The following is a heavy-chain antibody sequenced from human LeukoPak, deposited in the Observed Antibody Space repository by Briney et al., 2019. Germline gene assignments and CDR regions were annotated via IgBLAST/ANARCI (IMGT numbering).Heavy chain of an antibody. CDR2: INHSGST. J-gene: IGHJ6*03. D-gene: IGHD3-22*01. V-gene: IGHV4-34*01. CDR1: GGSFSGYY. CDR3: ARGSRYYYDSSGYHLPYYYYYMDV. Sequence: SETLSLTCAVYGGSFSGYYWSWIRQPPGKGLEWIGEINHSGSTNYNPSLKSRVTISVDTSKNQFSLKLSSVTAADTAAYYCARGSRYYYDSSGYHLPYYYYYMDVWGKGTTVTVSS.